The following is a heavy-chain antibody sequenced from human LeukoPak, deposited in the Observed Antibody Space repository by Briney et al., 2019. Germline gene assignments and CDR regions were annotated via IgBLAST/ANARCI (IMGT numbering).Heavy chain of an antibody. CDR2: FSNTGST. CDR3: AKDYYDFWSGFDS. CDR1: GFTFGSHA. Sequence: GGSLRLSCAASGFTFGSHAMSWVRQTPGEGLEWVSTFSNTGSTYYADSVKGRFTISRDNSKDTLYLQMNSLRAEDTAIYYCAKDYYDFWSGFDSWGQGTLVTVSS. V-gene: IGHV3-23*01. J-gene: IGHJ4*02. D-gene: IGHD3-3*01.